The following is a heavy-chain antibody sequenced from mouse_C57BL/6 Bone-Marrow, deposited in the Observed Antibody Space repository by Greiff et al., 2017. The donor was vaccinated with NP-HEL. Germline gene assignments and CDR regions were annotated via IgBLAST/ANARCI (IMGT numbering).Heavy chain of an antibody. V-gene: IGHV1-61*01. Sequence: QVQLQQPGAELVRPVSSVKLSCKASGYTFTSYWMDWVKQRPGQGLEWIGNIYPSDSETHYNQKFKDKATLTVDKSSSTAYMQLSSLTSEDSAVYYCVGNWDVRGYWGQGTTLTVSS. CDR2: IYPSDSET. CDR1: GYTFTSYW. D-gene: IGHD4-1*02. CDR3: VGNWDVRGY. J-gene: IGHJ2*01.